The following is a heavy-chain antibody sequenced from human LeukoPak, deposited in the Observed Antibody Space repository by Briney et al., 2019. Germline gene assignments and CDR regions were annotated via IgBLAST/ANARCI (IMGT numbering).Heavy chain of an antibody. V-gene: IGHV4-39*01. Sequence: SETLSLTCTASGGSISSSSYYWGWIRQPPGKGLEWIGSIYYSGNTYYNPSLKSRVTIFVDTSKNQFSLKLSSVTAADTAVYYCASIYTAMVSFDYWGQGTLVIVSS. J-gene: IGHJ4*02. CDR1: GGSISSSSYY. D-gene: IGHD5-18*01. CDR3: ASIYTAMVSFDY. CDR2: IYYSGNT.